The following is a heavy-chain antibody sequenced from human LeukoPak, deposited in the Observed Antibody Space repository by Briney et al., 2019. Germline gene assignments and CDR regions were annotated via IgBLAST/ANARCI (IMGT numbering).Heavy chain of an antibody. CDR3: ARAYYSDSSGYAEYFQH. V-gene: IGHV1-2*02. CDR1: GYTFTGYY. D-gene: IGHD3-22*01. J-gene: IGHJ1*01. CDR2: INPNSGGT. Sequence: ASVKVSCKASGYTFTGYYMHWVRQAPGQGLEWMGWINPNSGGTNYAQKFQGRVTTTRDTSISTAYMELSRLRSDDTAVYYCARAYYSDSSGYAEYFQHWGQGTLVTVSS.